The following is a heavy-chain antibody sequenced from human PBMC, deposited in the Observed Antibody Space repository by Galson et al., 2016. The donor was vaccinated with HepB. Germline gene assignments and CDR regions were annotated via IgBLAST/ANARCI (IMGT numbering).Heavy chain of an antibody. J-gene: IGHJ4*02. Sequence: SLRLSCAASGFAFSSYWMSWVRQAPGKGLEWVANINQEGSEKNYVDSVKGRFTISKDNAKNSLYLQMNRLRAEDKAVYYCARGTPSILAYWGQGTLVTVSS. CDR1: GFAFSSYW. D-gene: IGHD2-2*01. CDR2: INQEGSEK. V-gene: IGHV3-7*01. CDR3: ARGTPSILAY.